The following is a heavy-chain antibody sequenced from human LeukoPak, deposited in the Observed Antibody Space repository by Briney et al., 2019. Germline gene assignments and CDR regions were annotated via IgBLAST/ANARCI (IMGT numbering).Heavy chain of an antibody. V-gene: IGHV4-39*01. J-gene: IGHJ4*02. CDR1: GGPISSSSYY. CDR3: ARSYSSIWFLGYFDY. CDR2: IYYSGST. Sequence: SDTLSLICTVSGGPISSSSYYWGWIRQPPGKGLEWIGSIYYSGSTYYNPSLKSRVTISVDTSKNQFSLKLSSVTAADTAVYYCARSYSSIWFLGYFDYWGQGTLVTVSS. D-gene: IGHD6-13*01.